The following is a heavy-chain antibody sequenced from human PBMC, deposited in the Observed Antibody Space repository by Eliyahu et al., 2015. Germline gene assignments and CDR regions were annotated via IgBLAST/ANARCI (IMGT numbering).Heavy chain of an antibody. CDR2: ISSSSSYI. Sequence: EVQLVESGGGLVKPGGSLRLSCAAXGXTFSSXSXNWVRQAPGKGXEWVSSISSSSSYIYYADSVKGRFTISRDNAKNSLYLQMNSLRAEDTAVYYCARDRPDYYDSSRSYDAFDIWGQGTMVTVSS. V-gene: IGHV3-21*01. CDR1: GXTFSSXS. CDR3: ARDRPDYYDSSRSYDAFDI. D-gene: IGHD3-22*01. J-gene: IGHJ3*02.